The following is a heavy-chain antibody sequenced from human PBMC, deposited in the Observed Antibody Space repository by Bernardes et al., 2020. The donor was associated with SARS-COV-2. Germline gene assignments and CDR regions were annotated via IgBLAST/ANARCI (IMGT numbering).Heavy chain of an antibody. Sequence: SETLSLTCAVYGGSFSGYYWNWIRQPPGKGLEWIGEINHSGNTNYNPSLKSRVTISVDTSKNQFSLKLSSVTAADTAVYHCARGGCSSSSCYNFDYWGQGTLVTVSS. D-gene: IGHD2-2*02. CDR2: INHSGNT. CDR1: GGSFSGYY. V-gene: IGHV4-34*01. J-gene: IGHJ4*02. CDR3: ARGGCSSSSCYNFDY.